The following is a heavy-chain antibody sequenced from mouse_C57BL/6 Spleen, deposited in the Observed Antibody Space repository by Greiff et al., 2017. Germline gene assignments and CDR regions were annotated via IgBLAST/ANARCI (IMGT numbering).Heavy chain of an antibody. CDR3: AREDHYYGSSTGYFDV. Sequence: EVQLQESGPGLVKPSQSLSLTCSVTGYSITSGYYWNWIRQFPGNKLEWMGYISYDGSNNYNPSLKNRISITRDTSKNQFFLKLNSVTTEDTATXYCAREDHYYGSSTGYFDVWGTGTTVTVSS. CDR1: GYSITSGYY. J-gene: IGHJ1*03. CDR2: ISYDGSN. V-gene: IGHV3-6*01. D-gene: IGHD1-1*01.